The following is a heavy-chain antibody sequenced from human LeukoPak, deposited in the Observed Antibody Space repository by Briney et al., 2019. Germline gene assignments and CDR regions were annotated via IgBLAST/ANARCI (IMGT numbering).Heavy chain of an antibody. CDR1: GFTFDDYG. J-gene: IGHJ4*02. D-gene: IGHD5-18*01. CDR3: AKDSVGFGYSYGYPDY. CDR2: INWNGGST. Sequence: GGSLRLSCAASGFTFDDYGMSWVRQAPGKGLEWVSGINWNGGSTGYADSVKGRFTISRDNAKNSLYLQMNSLRAEDTAVYYCAKDSVGFGYSYGYPDYWGQGTLVTVSS. V-gene: IGHV3-20*04.